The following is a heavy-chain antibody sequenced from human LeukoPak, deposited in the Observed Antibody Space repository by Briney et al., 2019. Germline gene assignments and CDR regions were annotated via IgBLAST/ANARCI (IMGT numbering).Heavy chain of an antibody. CDR3: ARGYSSGFIDY. CDR1: GGSISSYY. V-gene: IGHV4-59*01. D-gene: IGHD6-19*01. CDR2: IYYSGST. J-gene: IGHJ4*02. Sequence: SETLSLTCTVSGGSISSYYWSLVRQPPGKGLEWIGYIYYSGSTNYNPPLKRRVTISVDTSKNQFSLKLSSVTAADTAVYYCARGYSSGFIDYWGQGTLVTVSS.